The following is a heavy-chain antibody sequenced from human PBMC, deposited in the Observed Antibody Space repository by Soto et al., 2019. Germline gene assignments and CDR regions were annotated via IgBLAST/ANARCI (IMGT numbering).Heavy chain of an antibody. CDR2: ISGSGGST. V-gene: IGHV3-23*01. CDR1: GFTFSSYA. D-gene: IGHD3-3*01. CDR3: AKDGAWYYGYGSGYNWIDP. J-gene: IGHJ5*01. Sequence: GGSLRLSCAASGFTFSSYAMSWVRQAPGKGLEWVSAISGSGGSTYYADSVKGRFTISRDNSKNTLYLQMNSLRAEDTAVYYCAKDGAWYYGYGSGYNWIDPRTQGNLVTVSA.